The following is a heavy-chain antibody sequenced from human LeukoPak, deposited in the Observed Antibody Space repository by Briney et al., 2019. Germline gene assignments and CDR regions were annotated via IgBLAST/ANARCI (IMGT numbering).Heavy chain of an antibody. CDR1: GYTFSGYA. J-gene: IGHJ4*02. Sequence: ASVKVSCKASGYTFSGYAIHWVRQAPGQRFEWMGWINAGNGHTKYSQNFQGRVTITRDSSANIVYMELSSLTSEDTAVYYCARGIWSATRVDYYLDSWGQGTLVTVSS. V-gene: IGHV1-3*01. D-gene: IGHD5-24*01. CDR2: INAGNGHT. CDR3: ARGIWSATRVDYYLDS.